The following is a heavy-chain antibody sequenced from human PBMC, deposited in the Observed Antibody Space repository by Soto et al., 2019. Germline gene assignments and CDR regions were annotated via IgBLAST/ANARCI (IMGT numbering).Heavy chain of an antibody. CDR1: GGTFSSYA. D-gene: IGHD2-2*01. CDR2: IIPIFGTA. Sequence: QVQLVQSGAEVKKPGSSVKVSCKASGGTFSSYAISWVRQAPGQGLEWMGGIIPIFGTANYAQKFQGRVTITADESTSTAYMELSSLRSEDTAVYYCARDTGGRIVVVPAATRGYYGVDVWGQGTTVTVSS. CDR3: ARDTGGRIVVVPAATRGYYGVDV. J-gene: IGHJ6*02. V-gene: IGHV1-69*01.